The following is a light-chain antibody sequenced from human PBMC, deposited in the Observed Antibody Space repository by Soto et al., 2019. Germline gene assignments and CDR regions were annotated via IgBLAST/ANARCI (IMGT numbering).Light chain of an antibody. J-gene: IGKJ4*01. CDR2: GAY. CDR1: QSVGTN. CDR3: QQYQNWLS. V-gene: IGKV3-15*01. Sequence: EIVMTQSPASQSVSPGERATLSCRASQSVGTNLAWYQKKPGQGPRLLMYGAYTRAIGIPARFSGSGSGTEFTLTITSLQSEDFAVYYCQQYQNWLSFGGGTKVEI.